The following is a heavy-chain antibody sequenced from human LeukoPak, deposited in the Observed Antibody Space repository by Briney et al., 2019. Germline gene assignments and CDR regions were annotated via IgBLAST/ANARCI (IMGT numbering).Heavy chain of an antibody. D-gene: IGHD3-10*01. Sequence: ASVKVSFKASGYTFTSYGISWVRQAPGQGLEWMGWISAYNGNTNYAQKLQGRVTMTTDTSTSTAYMELRSLRSDDTAVYYCARVPLSRGVRGVIITSWGQGTLVTVSS. J-gene: IGHJ4*02. CDR2: ISAYNGNT. CDR1: GYTFTSYG. CDR3: ARVPLSRGVRGVIITS. V-gene: IGHV1-18*01.